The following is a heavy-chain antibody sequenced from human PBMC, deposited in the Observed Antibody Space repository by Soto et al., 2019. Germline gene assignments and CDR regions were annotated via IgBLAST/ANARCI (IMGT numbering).Heavy chain of an antibody. D-gene: IGHD3-10*01. CDR1: GESFSAYY. CDR2: IHHTGDT. V-gene: IGHV4-34*01. CDR3: VRFEERSPGSGPLADY. Sequence: QVHVQQWGAGLLKPSETLSLTCGVYGESFSAYYWNWIRQSPGKGLEWIGDIHHTGDTKYNPSLKSRLSLSVEMSKNQSSLQLTSVTAADTAVYYCVRFEERSPGSGPLADYWGQGALVTVSS. J-gene: IGHJ4*02.